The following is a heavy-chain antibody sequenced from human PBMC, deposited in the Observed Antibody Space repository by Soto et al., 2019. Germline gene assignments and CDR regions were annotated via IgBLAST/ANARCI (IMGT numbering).Heavy chain of an antibody. J-gene: IGHJ6*02. CDR1: GYSFTSYW. D-gene: IGHD2-2*01. V-gene: IGHV5-10-1*01. CDR2: IDPSDSYT. CDR3: ARFVVPAASLRYYYGMDV. Sequence: GESLKISCKGSGYSFTSYWISWVRQMPGKGLEWMGRIDPSDSYTNYSPSFQGHVTISADKSISTAYPQWSSLKASDTAMYYCARFVVPAASLRYYYGMDVWGQGTTVTVSS.